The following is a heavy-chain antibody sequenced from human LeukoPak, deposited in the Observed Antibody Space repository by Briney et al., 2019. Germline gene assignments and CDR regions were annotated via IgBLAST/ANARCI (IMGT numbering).Heavy chain of an antibody. CDR2: IHGDGST. Sequence: PGGSLRLSCAASGFTFSSRYMSWVRQAPGKGLEWVSVIHGDGSTYYADSVKGRFTISRDNSKNTLYLQMNSLRAEDTAVYYCARGQSSDCTCIDYWGQGTLVSVSS. CDR3: ARGQSSDCTCIDY. V-gene: IGHV3-53*01. CDR1: GFTFSSRY. J-gene: IGHJ4*02. D-gene: IGHD2-21*02.